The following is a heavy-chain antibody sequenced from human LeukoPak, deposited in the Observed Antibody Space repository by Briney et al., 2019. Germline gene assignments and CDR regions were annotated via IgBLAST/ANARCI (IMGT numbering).Heavy chain of an antibody. J-gene: IGHJ4*02. CDR2: IWYNGSNK. D-gene: IGHD1-26*01. Sequence: GGSLILSCAASGFTFSSYGMHWVRQAPGKGLEWVAVIWYNGSNKFYADSVKGRFTISRDNSKNTLYLQMNSLRAEDTAVYYCARETTTLDYWGQGTLVTVSS. V-gene: IGHV3-33*01. CDR1: GFTFSSYG. CDR3: ARETTTLDY.